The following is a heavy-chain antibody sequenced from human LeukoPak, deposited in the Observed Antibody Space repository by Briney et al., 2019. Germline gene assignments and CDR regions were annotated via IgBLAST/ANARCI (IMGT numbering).Heavy chain of an antibody. V-gene: IGHV1-46*03. D-gene: IGHD3-10*01. CDR1: GYTSTSYY. J-gene: IGHJ5*02. CDR3: SKESEGCFDP. Sequence: ASVKVSCKASGYTSTSYYIHWVRQAPGQGLEWMGIINPSGGSTSYAQKFQGRVTMTRDTSTSTVYMELSSLRSDDTAVYYCSKESEGCFDPWGQGTLVTVSS. CDR2: INPSGGST.